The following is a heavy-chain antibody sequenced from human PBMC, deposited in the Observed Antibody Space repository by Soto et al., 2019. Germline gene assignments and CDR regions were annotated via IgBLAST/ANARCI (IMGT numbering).Heavy chain of an antibody. Sequence: ASVKVCCKASGYTFTDYYLHWVRQAPRQGLEWMGWINPKSGATHYSQKFQGWVTVTRDASISTANMEVSRLTSDDTAVYYCARESSGYGGYYYYGMDVWGQGTTVTVSS. V-gene: IGHV1-2*04. CDR2: INPKSGAT. CDR3: ARESSGYGGYYYYGMDV. CDR1: GYTFTDYY. D-gene: IGHD3-22*01. J-gene: IGHJ6*02.